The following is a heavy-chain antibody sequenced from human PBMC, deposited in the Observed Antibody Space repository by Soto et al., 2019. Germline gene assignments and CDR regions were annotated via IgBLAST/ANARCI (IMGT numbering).Heavy chain of an antibody. D-gene: IGHD5-12*01. CDR3: ARDGQYRTDGFDI. Sequence: EAQLLESGGELIQPGGSLRLSCAASGFTYSSHGMSWVRQAPGKGLEWIAGLSRGGGSTYYADSVKGLFTISRDNSKNILDLIMNSLRVEDTALYYCARDGQYRTDGFDIWGQGTMVTVSS. J-gene: IGHJ3*02. CDR1: GFTYSSHG. CDR2: LSRGGGST. V-gene: IGHV3-23*01.